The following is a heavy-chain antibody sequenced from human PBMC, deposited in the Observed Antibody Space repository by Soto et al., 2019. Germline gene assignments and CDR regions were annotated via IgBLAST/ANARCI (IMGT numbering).Heavy chain of an antibody. CDR3: ASTPEYYYDSSGYYDPGFDY. J-gene: IGHJ4*02. D-gene: IGHD3-22*01. CDR2: IYYSGST. CDR1: GGSVSSGSYY. V-gene: IGHV4-61*01. Sequence: PSETLSLTCTVSGGSVSSGSYYWSWIRQPPGKGLEWIGYIYYSGSTNYNPSLKSRVTISVDTSKNQFSLKLSSVTAADTAVYYCASTPEYYYDSSGYYDPGFDYWGQGTLVTVS.